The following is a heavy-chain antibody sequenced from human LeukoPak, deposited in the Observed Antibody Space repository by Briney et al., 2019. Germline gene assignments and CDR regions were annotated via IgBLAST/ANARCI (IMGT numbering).Heavy chain of an antibody. J-gene: IGHJ4*02. Sequence: PGGSLRLSCAASGFTFNTYTMNWVRQAPGKGLEWVSYISGSSGIIDYADSVRGRFTISRDNAKNSLYLQMNSLRAEDTAVYYCAGRRSSGWYAYWGQGTLVTVSS. CDR2: ISGSSGII. D-gene: IGHD6-19*01. CDR1: GFTFNTYT. V-gene: IGHV3-48*01. CDR3: AGRRSSGWYAY.